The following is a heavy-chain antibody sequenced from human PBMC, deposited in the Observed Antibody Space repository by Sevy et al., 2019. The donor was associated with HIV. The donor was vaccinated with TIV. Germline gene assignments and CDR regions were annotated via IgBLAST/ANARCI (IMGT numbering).Heavy chain of an antibody. D-gene: IGHD6-13*01. J-gene: IGHJ4*02. CDR2: LKSDVYGGTV. V-gene: IGHV3-49*04. CDR1: GFTFGDYC. Sequence: GGSLRPSCTASGFTFGDYCMSWVRQAPGKGLEWVAFLKSDVYGGTVDHAASVRGRFVISRDDSKTIAYLQMNDLKTEDTGVYYCTRWKAAQSIFDYWGQGALVTVSS. CDR3: TRWKAAQSIFDY.